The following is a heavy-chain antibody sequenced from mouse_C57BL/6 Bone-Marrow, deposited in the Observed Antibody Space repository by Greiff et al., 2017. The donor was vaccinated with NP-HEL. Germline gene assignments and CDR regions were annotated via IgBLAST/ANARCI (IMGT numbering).Heavy chain of an antibody. CDR3: VRGSSLAWFAY. CDR2: IRSKSNNYAT. Sequence: EVKVVESGGGLVQPKGSLKLSCAASGFSFNTYAMNWVRQAPGKGLEWVARIRSKSNNYATYYADSVKDRFTISRDDSESMLYLQMNNLKTEDTAMYYCVRGSSLAWFAYWGQGTLVTVSA. V-gene: IGHV10-1*01. J-gene: IGHJ3*01. CDR1: GFSFNTYA. D-gene: IGHD1-1*01.